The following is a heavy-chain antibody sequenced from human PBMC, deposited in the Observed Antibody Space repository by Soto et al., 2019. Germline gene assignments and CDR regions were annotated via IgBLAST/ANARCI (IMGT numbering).Heavy chain of an antibody. CDR1: EFTVSAYY. D-gene: IGHD6-13*01. CDR3: ATGQQVRMAYI. Sequence: QVQLLESGGGLVKPGGSLRLACAASEFTVSAYYMAWLRQAPGKGLDWISYISGDSRDTNYADSVQGLFTISRDNGKKSLYLQMNSPRVEDTAVYCCATGQQVRMAYIWGQGTMVTVSS. V-gene: IGHV3-11*03. J-gene: IGHJ3*02. CDR2: ISGDSRDT.